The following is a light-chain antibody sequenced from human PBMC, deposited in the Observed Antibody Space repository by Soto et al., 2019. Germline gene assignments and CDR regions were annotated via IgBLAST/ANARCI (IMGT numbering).Light chain of an antibody. V-gene: IGKV3-15*01. CDR2: GAS. CDR3: QQCHKWPRIT. CDR1: ENVDTN. Sequence: EIVMTQSPATLSVSPGEGATLSCRASENVDTNLAWYQHKPGQAPRLLIYGASTRAAGIPARFSGSGSGTEFTLTISSLESEDVAVYYCQQCHKWPRITFGQGTRLEIK. J-gene: IGKJ5*01.